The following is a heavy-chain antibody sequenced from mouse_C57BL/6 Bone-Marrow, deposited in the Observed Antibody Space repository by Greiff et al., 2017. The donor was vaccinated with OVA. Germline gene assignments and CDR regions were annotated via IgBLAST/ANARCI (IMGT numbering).Heavy chain of an antibody. CDR1: GYAFSSSW. CDR2: IYPGDGDT. V-gene: IGHV1-82*01. J-gene: IGHJ3*01. CDR3: ARHGTPAWFAY. Sequence: QVQLKQSGPELVKPGASVKISCKASGYAFSSSWMNWVKQRPGKGLEWIGRIYPGDGDTNYNGKFKGKATLTADKSSSTAYMQLSSLTSEDSAVYFCARHGTPAWFAYWGQGTLVTVSA. D-gene: IGHD1-1*01.